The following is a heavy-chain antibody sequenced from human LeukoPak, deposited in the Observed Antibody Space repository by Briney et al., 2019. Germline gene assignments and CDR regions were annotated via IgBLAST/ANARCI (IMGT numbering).Heavy chain of an antibody. D-gene: IGHD6-13*01. CDR3: ARAAAGTRSEEGYYYYYMDV. Sequence: PSETLSLTCAVSGYSISSGYYWGWIRQPPGKGLEWIGSIYHSGSTYYNPSLKSRVTISVDTSKTQFSLKLSSVTAADTAVYYCARAAAGTRSEEGYYYYYMDVWGKGTTVTVSS. CDR2: IYHSGST. J-gene: IGHJ6*03. CDR1: GYSISSGYY. V-gene: IGHV4-38-2*01.